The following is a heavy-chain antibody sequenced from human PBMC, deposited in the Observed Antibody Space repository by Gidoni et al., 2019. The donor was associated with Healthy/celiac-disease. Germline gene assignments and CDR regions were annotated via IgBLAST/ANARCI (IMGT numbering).Heavy chain of an antibody. J-gene: IGHJ4*02. Sequence: QVTLKESGPVLVKPTETLPLTCTVSGFSLSNARMGVSCIRQPPGTALELLAQIFSNDEKSNSTFMKSRLTISKDTSESQVVITMTNMDPVDTATYYCARILIGDDGGNFKYFDYWGQGTLVTVSS. CDR1: GFSLSNARMG. CDR2: IFSNDEK. CDR3: ARILIGDDGGNFKYFDY. V-gene: IGHV2-26*01. D-gene: IGHD2-21*02.